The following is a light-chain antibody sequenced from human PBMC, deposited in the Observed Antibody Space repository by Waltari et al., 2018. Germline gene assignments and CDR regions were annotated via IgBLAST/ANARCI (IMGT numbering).Light chain of an antibody. CDR2: YAY. V-gene: IGKV6-21*01. CDR1: RSVATS. J-gene: IGKJ2*01. Sequence: EIVLTQSPDFQSVTPKEKVTITCRASRSVATSLHWYQQKPDQPPKLRIKYAYQSFSGVPSRFSGSGSGTDFTLTINSLEAEDVATYYCHQSSSLPHTFGQGTKLEIK. CDR3: HQSSSLPHT.